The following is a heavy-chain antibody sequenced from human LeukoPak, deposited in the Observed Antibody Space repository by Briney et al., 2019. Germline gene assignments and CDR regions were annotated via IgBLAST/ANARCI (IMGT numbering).Heavy chain of an antibody. J-gene: IGHJ6*03. CDR1: GYSISSGYY. CDR3: AREAPATAMGLVYYYMDV. V-gene: IGHV4-4*07. Sequence: SETLSLTCIVSGYSISSGYYWSWIRQPAGKGLEWIGRIYTSGSTNYNPSLKSRVTMSVDTSKSQFSLKLSSVTAADTAVYYCAREAPATAMGLVYYYMDVWGKGTTVTVSS. CDR2: IYTSGST. D-gene: IGHD5-18*01.